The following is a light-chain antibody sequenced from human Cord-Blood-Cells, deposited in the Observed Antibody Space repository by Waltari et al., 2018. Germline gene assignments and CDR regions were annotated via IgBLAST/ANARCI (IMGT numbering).Light chain of an antibody. J-gene: IGLJ3*02. CDR1: SSDVCGYYF. CDR3: CSYAGSYTWV. Sequence: QSALTQPRSVSGSPGQSVTISCTGPSSDVCGYYFVPWYQQHPGKAPKLMIYDVSKRPSGVPDRFSGSKSGNTASLTISGLQAEDEADYYCCSYAGSYTWVFGGGTKLTVL. V-gene: IGLV2-11*01. CDR2: DVS.